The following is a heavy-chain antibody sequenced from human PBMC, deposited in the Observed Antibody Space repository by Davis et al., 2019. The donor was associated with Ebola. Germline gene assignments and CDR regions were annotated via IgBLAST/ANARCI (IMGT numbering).Heavy chain of an antibody. CDR3: ARERCSGGNCYSLTAAFDI. V-gene: IGHV1-69*13. D-gene: IGHD2-15*01. CDR2: IIPVFGTA. J-gene: IGHJ3*02. CDR1: GGTLSNFA. Sequence: SVKVSCKASGGTLSNFAINWVWQAPGQGLEWMGSIIPVFGTANYAQNFQDRVTVSADESTGTAYMELSRLTSEDTAVYYCARERCSGGNCYSLTAAFDIWGQGTVVTVSP.